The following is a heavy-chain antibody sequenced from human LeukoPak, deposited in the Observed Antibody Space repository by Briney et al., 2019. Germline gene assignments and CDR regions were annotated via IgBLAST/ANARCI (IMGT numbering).Heavy chain of an antibody. Sequence: SETLSLTCTVSGGSISSYYWGWIRQPPGKGLEWIGYIYYSGSTNYNPSLKSRVTISVDTSKNQFSLKLSSVTAADTAVYYCARDPRYSYGYNYYYYGMDVWGQGTTVTVSS. D-gene: IGHD5-18*01. CDR2: IYYSGST. V-gene: IGHV4-59*01. CDR1: GGSISSYY. CDR3: ARDPRYSYGYNYYYYGMDV. J-gene: IGHJ6*02.